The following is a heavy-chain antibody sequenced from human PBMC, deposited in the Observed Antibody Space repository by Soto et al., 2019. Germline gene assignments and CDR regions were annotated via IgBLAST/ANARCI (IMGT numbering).Heavy chain of an antibody. CDR2: ISYDGSNK. Sequence: GGSLRLSCAASGFTFSSYGMHWVRQAPGKGLEWVAVISYDGSNKYYADSVKGRFTISRDNSKNTLYLQMNSLRAEDTAVYYCAKDRVRVVGPPSYWGQGTLVTVSS. V-gene: IGHV3-30*18. D-gene: IGHD3-22*01. J-gene: IGHJ4*02. CDR3: AKDRVRVVGPPSY. CDR1: GFTFSSYG.